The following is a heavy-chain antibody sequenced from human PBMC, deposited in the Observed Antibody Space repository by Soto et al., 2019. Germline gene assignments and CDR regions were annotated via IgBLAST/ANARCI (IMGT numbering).Heavy chain of an antibody. CDR1: GFTFSSYA. Sequence: PGGSLRLSCAASGFTFSSYAMSWVRQAPGKGLEWVSAISGSGGSTYYADSVKGQFTISRDNSKNTLYLQMNSLRAEDTAVYYCAKGYYYESSGSWSPFYRGPGTMSTLST. J-gene: IGHJ4*02. D-gene: IGHD3-22*01. CDR2: ISGSGGST. CDR3: AKGYYYESSGSWSPFY. V-gene: IGHV3-23*01.